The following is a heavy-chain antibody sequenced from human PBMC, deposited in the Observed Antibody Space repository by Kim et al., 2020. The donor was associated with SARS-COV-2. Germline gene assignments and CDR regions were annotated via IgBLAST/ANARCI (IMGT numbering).Heavy chain of an antibody. V-gene: IGHV3-23*01. J-gene: IGHJ6*01. CDR3: AKGPYCSSTSCYVPYYY. Sequence: GGSLRLSCAASGFTFSSYAMSWVRQAPWKGLEWVSVISGSGGSTYYADSVKGRFTISRDNSRNTLYLQMYSLRAEDTAVDYCAKGPYCSSTSCYVPYYY. CDR1: GFTFSSYA. D-gene: IGHD2-2*01. CDR2: ISGSGGST.